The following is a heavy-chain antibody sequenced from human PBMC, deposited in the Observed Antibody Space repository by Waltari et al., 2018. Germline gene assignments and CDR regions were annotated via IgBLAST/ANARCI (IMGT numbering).Heavy chain of an antibody. Sequence: QVQLQESGPGLVKPSETLSLTCTVSGGSISSYYWSWIRQPPGKGLEWIGYIYYSGSTTYTPPLKSRVTISVDTSKNQFSLKRGSVTAADTAVYYCARLDYSNYSSWFDPWGQGTLVTVSS. D-gene: IGHD4-4*01. CDR3: ARLDYSNYSSWFDP. CDR1: GGSISSYY. V-gene: IGHV4-59*08. CDR2: IYYSGST. J-gene: IGHJ5*02.